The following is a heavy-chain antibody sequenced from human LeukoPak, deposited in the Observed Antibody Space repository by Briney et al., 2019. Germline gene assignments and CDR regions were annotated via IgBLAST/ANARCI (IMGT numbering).Heavy chain of an antibody. CDR3: AKDQNSRLSQWFDP. CDR2: IKEDGSER. CDR1: AFIFSGHW. D-gene: IGHD1/OR15-1a*01. Sequence: GGSLRLSCEGSAFIFSGHWMNWVRQTPGKGLEWVASIKEDGSERQYVDSVKGRFSISRDNTKGSLFLQLNSLRAEDTAVYYCAKDQNSRLSQWFDPWGQGTLVTVSS. V-gene: IGHV3-7*03. J-gene: IGHJ5*02.